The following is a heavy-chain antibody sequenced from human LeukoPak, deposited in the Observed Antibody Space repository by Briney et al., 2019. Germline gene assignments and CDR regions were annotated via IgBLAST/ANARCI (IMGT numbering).Heavy chain of an antibody. CDR3: ARDSYGYSYGTTISY. D-gene: IGHD5-18*01. CDR2: ISTGSSTI. V-gene: IGHV3-48*04. CDR1: GFTFSSYS. J-gene: IGHJ4*02. Sequence: GGSLRLSCAASGFTFSSYSMNWVRQAPGKGLEWVSYISTGSSTIYYADSVKGRFTISRDNAKNSLYLQMNSLRAEDTAVYFCARDSYGYSYGTTISYWGQGTLVTVSS.